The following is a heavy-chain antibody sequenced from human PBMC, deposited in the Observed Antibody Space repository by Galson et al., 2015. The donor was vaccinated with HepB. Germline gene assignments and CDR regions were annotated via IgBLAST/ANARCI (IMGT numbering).Heavy chain of an antibody. CDR2: ISYDGSNK. D-gene: IGHD6-13*01. CDR1: GFTFSSYA. V-gene: IGHV3-30*04. Sequence: SLRLSCAASGFTFSSYAMHWVRQAPGKGLEWVAVISYDGSNKYYADSVKGRFTISRDSSKNTLYLQMNSLRAEDTAVYYCARDGGYSSSWSLGAFDIWGQGTMVTVSS. CDR3: ARDGGYSSSWSLGAFDI. J-gene: IGHJ3*02.